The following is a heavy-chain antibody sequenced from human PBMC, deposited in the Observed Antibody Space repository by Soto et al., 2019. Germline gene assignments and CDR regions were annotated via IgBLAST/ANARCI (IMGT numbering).Heavy chain of an antibody. CDR3: AGGPSARYYYYYVMDV. CDR1: GGSFSGYY. V-gene: IGHV4-34*01. Sequence: SETLSLTCAVYGGSFSGYYGSWIRQPPGKGLAWIGEINHSGSTNYNPSLKSQVTISVEPSKNKFSLKLSSGTAADTAVYYCAGGPSARYYYYYVMDVRGQGTTVTVSS. CDR2: INHSGST. J-gene: IGHJ6*02.